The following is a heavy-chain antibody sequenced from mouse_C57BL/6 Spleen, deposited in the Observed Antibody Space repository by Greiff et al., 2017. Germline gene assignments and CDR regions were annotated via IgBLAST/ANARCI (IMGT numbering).Heavy chain of an antibody. CDR3: ARDDYDEGWFAY. V-gene: IGHV1-64*01. Sequence: QVQLQQPGAELVKPGASVKLSCKASGYTFTSYWMHWVKQRPGQGLEWIGMIHPNSGSTNYNEKFKSKATLTVDKSSSTAYMQLSSLTSEDSAVYYWARDDYDEGWFAYWGQGTLVTVSA. D-gene: IGHD2-4*01. CDR1: GYTFTSYW. CDR2: IHPNSGST. J-gene: IGHJ3*01.